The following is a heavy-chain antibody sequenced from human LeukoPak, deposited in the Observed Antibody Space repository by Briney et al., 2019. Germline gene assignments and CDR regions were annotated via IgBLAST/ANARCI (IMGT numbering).Heavy chain of an antibody. D-gene: IGHD1-1*01. J-gene: IGHJ5*02. Sequence: SETLSLTCTVSGDSISSYYWNWIRQPPGKGLEWIGYIYYSGSTNYNPSLKSRVTISVDTSKNQFSLKLSSVTAADTALYYCARDSLRIQSGTTPWGQGTLVTVSS. CDR3: ARDSLRIQSGTTP. CDR1: GDSISSYY. CDR2: IYYSGST. V-gene: IGHV4-59*12.